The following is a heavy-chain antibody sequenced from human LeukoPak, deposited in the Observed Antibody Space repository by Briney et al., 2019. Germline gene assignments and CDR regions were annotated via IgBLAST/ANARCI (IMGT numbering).Heavy chain of an antibody. J-gene: IGHJ4*02. D-gene: IGHD1-26*01. CDR3: ARDEWELHSVGDY. CDR1: GYTFTSYG. Sequence: ASVKVSCKASGYTFTSYGISWVRQAPGQGLEWMGRISAYTGKTNYAQKLQGRVTMTTDTSTSTAYMEMRSLKSDDTAIYYCARDEWELHSVGDYWGQGTLVTVSS. CDR2: ISAYTGKT. V-gene: IGHV1-18*01.